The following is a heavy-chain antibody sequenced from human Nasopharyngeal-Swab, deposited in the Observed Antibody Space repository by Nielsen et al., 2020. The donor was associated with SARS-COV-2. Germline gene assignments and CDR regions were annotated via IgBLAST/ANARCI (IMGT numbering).Heavy chain of an antibody. Sequence: GGSLRLSCAASGYTFSSYWMHWVRQAPGKGLVWVSRIDNYGSITDYADSVKGRFTISRDNAKNTLYLQMNSLRGEDTAVYYCTRDIGGKHGYWGQGNLVTVSS. V-gene: IGHV3-74*01. CDR2: IDNYGSIT. CDR3: TRDIGGKHGY. CDR1: GYTFSSYW. J-gene: IGHJ4*02. D-gene: IGHD4-23*01.